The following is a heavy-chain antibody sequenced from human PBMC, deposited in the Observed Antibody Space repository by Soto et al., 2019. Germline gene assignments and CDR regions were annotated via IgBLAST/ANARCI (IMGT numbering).Heavy chain of an antibody. Sequence: SETLSLTCAVSGGSISSGGYSWSWIRQPPGKGLEWIGYIYHSGSTYYNPSLKSRVTISVDRSKNQFSLKLSSVTAADTAVYYCARSTVNDAFDIWGQGTMVTVSS. V-gene: IGHV4-30-2*01. CDR2: IYHSGST. J-gene: IGHJ3*02. CDR3: ARSTVNDAFDI. CDR1: GGSISSGGYS. D-gene: IGHD4-17*01.